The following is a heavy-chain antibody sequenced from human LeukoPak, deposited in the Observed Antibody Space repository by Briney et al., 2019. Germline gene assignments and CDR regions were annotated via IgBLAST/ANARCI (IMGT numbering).Heavy chain of an antibody. CDR3: ARESSSDYFDY. V-gene: IGHV4-39*07. D-gene: IGHD3-16*02. CDR2: IYYSGST. CDR1: GGSISSSSYY. J-gene: IGHJ4*02. Sequence: SETLSLTCTVSGGSISSSSYYWGWIRQPPGKGLEWIGSIYYSGSTYYNPSLKSRVTISVDTSKNQFSLKLSSVTAADTAVYYCARESSSDYFDYWGQGTLVTVSS.